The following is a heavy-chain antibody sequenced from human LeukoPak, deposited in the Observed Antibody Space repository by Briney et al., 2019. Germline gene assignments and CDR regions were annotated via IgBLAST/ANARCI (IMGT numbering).Heavy chain of an antibody. CDR2: VSYDGTNK. V-gene: IGHV3-30*03. CDR1: GFTFSLYG. J-gene: IGHJ3*01. D-gene: IGHD4/OR15-4a*01. Sequence: GGSLRLSCAVSGFTFSLYGMHWVRQAPGKGLEWVAVVSYDGTNKFYADSVKGRFTISRDGSKNTLYLQMNSPGVEDTAVYYCAREVGTSRAGLAWFELWGQGTMVTVSS. CDR3: AREVGTSRAGLAWFEL.